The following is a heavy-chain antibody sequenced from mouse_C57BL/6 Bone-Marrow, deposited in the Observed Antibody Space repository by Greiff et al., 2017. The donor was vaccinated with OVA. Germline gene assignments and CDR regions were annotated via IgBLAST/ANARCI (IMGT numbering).Heavy chain of an antibody. CDR1: GFNIKNTY. Sequence: VQLKESVAELVRPGASVKLSCTASGFNIKNTYMHWVKQRPEQGLEWIGRIDPANGNTKYAPKFQGKATITADTSSNTAYLQLSSLTSEDTAIYYCALMVTTFYYYAMDYGGQGTSVTVSS. CDR3: ALMVTTFYYYAMDY. CDR2: IDPANGNT. V-gene: IGHV14-3*01. J-gene: IGHJ4*01. D-gene: IGHD2-3*01.